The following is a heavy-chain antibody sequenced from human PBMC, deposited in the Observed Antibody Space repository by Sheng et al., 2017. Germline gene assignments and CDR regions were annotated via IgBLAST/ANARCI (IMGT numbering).Heavy chain of an antibody. Sequence: QVQLVQSGAEVKKPGSSVKVSCKASGGTFSSYTISWVRQAPGQGLEWMGRIIPILGIANYAQKFQGRVTITADKSTSTAYMELSSLRSEDTAVYYCARVYYGSGSYSLFDYWGQGTLVTVSS. CDR3: ARVYYGSGSYSLFDY. D-gene: IGHD3-10*01. V-gene: IGHV1-69*02. J-gene: IGHJ4*02. CDR2: IIPILGIA. CDR1: GGTFSSYT.